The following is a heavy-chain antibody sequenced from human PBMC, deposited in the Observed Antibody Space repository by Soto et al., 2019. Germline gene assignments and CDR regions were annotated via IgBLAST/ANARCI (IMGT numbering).Heavy chain of an antibody. CDR1: GFSFRNYG. Sequence: LRLSCAASGFSFRNYGMHWVRQAPGKGLEWVAEVSFDGSNKYYADSVKGRFTISRDNSKNTLYLQMNSLRTEETAVYYCAKDRAELEFDYWGQGTLVTVSS. J-gene: IGHJ4*02. V-gene: IGHV3-30*18. CDR3: AKDRAELEFDY. CDR2: VSFDGSNK. D-gene: IGHD1-26*01.